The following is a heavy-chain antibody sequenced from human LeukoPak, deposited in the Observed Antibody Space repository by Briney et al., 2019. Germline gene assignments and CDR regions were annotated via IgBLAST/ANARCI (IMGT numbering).Heavy chain of an antibody. CDR3: ARSGTTMVRGVMSFDY. J-gene: IGHJ4*02. CDR1: GGSISSSSYY. CDR2: IYYSGST. V-gene: IGHV4-39*01. D-gene: IGHD3-10*01. Sequence: SETLSLTCTVSGGSISSSSYYWGWIRQPPGKGLEWIGSIYYSGSTYYNPSLKSRVTISVDTSKNQFSLKLSAVTAADTAVYYCARSGTTMVRGVMSFDYWGQGTLVTVSS.